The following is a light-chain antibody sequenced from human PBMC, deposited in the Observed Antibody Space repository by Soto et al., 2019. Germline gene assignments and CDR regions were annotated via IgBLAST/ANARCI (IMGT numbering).Light chain of an antibody. CDR1: QNINTW. V-gene: IGKV1-5*03. J-gene: IGKJ4*01. CDR2: KTS. CDR3: QQYKAYSEVS. Sequence: DIQMTQSPSTLSASVGDRVTITCRASQNINTWLAWYQLKPGKAPKLLIYKTSSLESGVPSRFSGSGSGTEFTLTISCLQPDDFATYYCQQYKAYSEVSFGGGTKVETK.